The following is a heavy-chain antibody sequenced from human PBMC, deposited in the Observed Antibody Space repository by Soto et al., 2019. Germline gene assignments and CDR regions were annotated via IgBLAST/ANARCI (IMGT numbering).Heavy chain of an antibody. CDR3: ARAPGPSDFWSGFYSGSLDFDS. Sequence: PGGSLRLSCAGFGFTFRNYAMHWVRQAPGKGLEWVAAISYEGTNTKVADSVRGRFTISRDNSNNTLSLQMHSLTPADTAVYYRARAPGPSDFWSGFYSGSLDFDSWGQGT. J-gene: IGHJ4*02. CDR2: ISYEGTNT. D-gene: IGHD3-3*01. CDR1: GFTFRNYA. V-gene: IGHV3-30*04.